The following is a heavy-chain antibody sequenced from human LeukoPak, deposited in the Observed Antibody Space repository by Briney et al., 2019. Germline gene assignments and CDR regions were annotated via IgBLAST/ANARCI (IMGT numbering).Heavy chain of an antibody. CDR1: GFTFSSYG. CDR2: IRYDGTNK. CDR3: AKDQGSSWYWGTLDY. J-gene: IGHJ4*02. V-gene: IGHV3-30*02. D-gene: IGHD6-13*01. Sequence: PGGSLRLSCAASGFTFSSYGMHWVRQAPGKGLEWVAFIRYDGTNKYYADSVKGRFTISRGNSKNTLFLQMNSLRDEDTALYYCAKDQGSSWYWGTLDYWGQGTLVTVSS.